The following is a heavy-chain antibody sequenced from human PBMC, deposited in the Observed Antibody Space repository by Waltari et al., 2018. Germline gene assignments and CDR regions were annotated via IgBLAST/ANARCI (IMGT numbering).Heavy chain of an antibody. CDR2: MSTSGST. Sequence: QVQLQESGPGLVKPSQTLSLTCTVSGGSISSGSYYWSWLRKPAGKGLEWIGRMSTSGSTNYNPVLNVRVTRSIYTAKNQFSLKLSSVTAADTAVYYCARDGGYYDVWSDYATRRHDAFDIWGQGTMGTVSS. V-gene: IGHV4-61*02. D-gene: IGHD3-3*01. CDR3: ARDGGYYDVWSDYATRRHDAFDI. CDR1: GGSISSGSYY. J-gene: IGHJ3*02.